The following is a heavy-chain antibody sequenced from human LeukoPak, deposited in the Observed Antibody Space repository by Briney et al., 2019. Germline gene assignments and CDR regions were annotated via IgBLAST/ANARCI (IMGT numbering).Heavy chain of an antibody. CDR1: GYTLTELS. V-gene: IGHV1-24*01. D-gene: IGHD2-15*01. CDR3: ARDLGYCSDGDCYLY. Sequence: GASVKVSCKVSGYTLTELSMHWVRQAPGKGLEWMGGFDPEDGETIYAQKFQGRVTMTEDTSTDTAYMELRSLTSEDTAVYYCARDLGYCSDGDCYLYWGQGTLATVSS. J-gene: IGHJ4*02. CDR2: FDPEDGET.